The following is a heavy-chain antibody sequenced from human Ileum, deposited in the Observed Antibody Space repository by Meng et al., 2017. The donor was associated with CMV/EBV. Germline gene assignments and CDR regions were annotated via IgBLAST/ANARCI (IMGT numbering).Heavy chain of an antibody. Sequence: GSISSSSYYWGWFRQPPGKGLEWIGSIYYSGSTYYNPSLKSRVTISVDTSKNQFSLKLSSVTAADTAVYYCARAHLLRFLEWWYFDYWGQGTLVTVSS. D-gene: IGHD3-3*01. CDR2: IYYSGST. CDR3: ARAHLLRFLEWWYFDY. V-gene: IGHV4-39*01. CDR1: GSISSSSYY. J-gene: IGHJ4*02.